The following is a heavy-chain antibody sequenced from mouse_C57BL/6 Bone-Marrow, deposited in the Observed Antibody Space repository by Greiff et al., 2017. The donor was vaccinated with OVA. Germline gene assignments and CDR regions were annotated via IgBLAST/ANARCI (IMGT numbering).Heavy chain of an antibody. CDR2: IYPGNSDT. D-gene: IGHD1-1*01. J-gene: IGHJ1*03. V-gene: IGHV1-5*01. Sequence: VQLKESGTVLARPEASVKMSCKTSGYTFTSYWMHWVKQRPGQGLEWIGAIYPGNSDTSYNQKFKGKAKLTAVTSASTAYMELSSLTNEDSAVYYCTRRITTVVATEWYFDVWGTGTTVTVSS. CDR1: GYTFTSYW. CDR3: TRRITTVVATEWYFDV.